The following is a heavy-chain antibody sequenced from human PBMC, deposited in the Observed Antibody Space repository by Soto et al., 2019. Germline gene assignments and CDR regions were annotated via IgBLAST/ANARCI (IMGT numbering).Heavy chain of an antibody. D-gene: IGHD3-10*01. CDR3: ARGYYYGSGSTPPFDY. CDR2: KSYDGSNK. V-gene: IGHV3-30-3*01. CDR1: GFTFSSYA. Sequence: QVQLVESGGGVFEPGRSLRLSCAASGFTFSSYAMHWVRQAPGKGLVWVAVKSYDGSNKYYADSVKGRFTISRDNSKNTLYLQMNSLRAEDTAVYYCARGYYYGSGSTPPFDYWGQGTLVTVSS. J-gene: IGHJ4*02.